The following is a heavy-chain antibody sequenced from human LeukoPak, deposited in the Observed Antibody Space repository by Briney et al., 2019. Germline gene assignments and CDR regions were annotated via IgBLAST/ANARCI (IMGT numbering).Heavy chain of an antibody. CDR1: GYSISSGYY. CDR2: IYHSGST. J-gene: IGHJ4*02. CDR3: ARSVEMATFDY. V-gene: IGHV4-38-2*02. D-gene: IGHD5-24*01. Sequence: PSETLSLTCTVSGYSISSGYYWGWIRQPPGKGLEWIGSIYHSGSTYYNPSLKSRVTISVDTSKNQFPPKLSSVTAADTAVYYCARSVEMATFDYWGQGTLVTVSS.